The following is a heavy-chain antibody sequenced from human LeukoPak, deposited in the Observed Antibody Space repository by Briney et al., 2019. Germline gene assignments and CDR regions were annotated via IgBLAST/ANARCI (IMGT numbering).Heavy chain of an antibody. CDR3: ARGGYYGSGNDFRFDP. CDR2: IYYSGST. Sequence: PSETLSLTCTVSGGSISSYYRSWIRQPPGKGLEWIGYIYYSGSTNYNPSLKSRVTISVDTSKNQFSLKLSSVTPADTAVYYCARGGYYGSGNDFRFDPWGQGTLVTVSS. V-gene: IGHV4-59*01. J-gene: IGHJ5*02. CDR1: GGSISSYY. D-gene: IGHD3-10*01.